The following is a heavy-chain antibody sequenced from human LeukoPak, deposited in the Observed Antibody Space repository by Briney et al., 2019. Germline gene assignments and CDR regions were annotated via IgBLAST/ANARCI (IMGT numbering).Heavy chain of an antibody. CDR3: ARDDLYYYDSSGYYLGVDY. D-gene: IGHD3-22*01. CDR1: GFTFSSYS. J-gene: IGHJ4*02. V-gene: IGHV3-48*04. Sequence: PGGSLRLSCAASGFTFSSYSMNWVRQAPGKGLEWVSYISSSSSTIYYADSVKGRFTISRDNAKNSLYLQMNSLRAEDTAVYYCARDDLYYYDSSGYYLGVDYWGQGTLVTVSS. CDR2: ISSSSSTI.